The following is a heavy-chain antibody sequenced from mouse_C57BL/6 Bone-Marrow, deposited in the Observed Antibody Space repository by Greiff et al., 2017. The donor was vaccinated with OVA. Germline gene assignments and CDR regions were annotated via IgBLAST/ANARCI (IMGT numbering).Heavy chain of an antibody. J-gene: IGHJ2*01. V-gene: IGHV1-55*01. CDR3: ARSPIDYEYDYYFDY. CDR1: GYTFTSYW. CDR2: IYPGSGST. Sequence: QVQLQQPGAELVKPGASVKMSCKASGYTFTSYWITWVKQRPGQGLEWIGDIYPGSGSTNYNEQFKSKATLTVDTSSSTAYMQLSSLTSKDAAIYYCARSPIDYEYDYYFDYWGQGTTLTVSS. D-gene: IGHD2-4*01.